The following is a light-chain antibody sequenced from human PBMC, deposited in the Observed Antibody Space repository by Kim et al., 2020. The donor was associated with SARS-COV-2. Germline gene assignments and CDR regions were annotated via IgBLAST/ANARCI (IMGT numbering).Light chain of an antibody. Sequence: EIVLTQSPATLSLSPGERATLSCRASQSIGTYLAWYQQRPGQAPRLLIYDASNRATGIPARFSGSGSGTDFTLTITSLEPEDFAVYYCQQRSSWLLTFGGGTKLEI. J-gene: IGKJ4*01. V-gene: IGKV3-11*01. CDR3: QQRSSWLLT. CDR1: QSIGTY. CDR2: DAS.